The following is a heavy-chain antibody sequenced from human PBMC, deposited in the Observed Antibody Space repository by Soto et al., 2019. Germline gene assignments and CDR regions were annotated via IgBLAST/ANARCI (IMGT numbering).Heavy chain of an antibody. J-gene: IGHJ2*01. Sequence: QVQLVQSGAEVQKPRSSVKVSCKASGGTFSSYAISWVRQAPGQGLEWMGGIIPIFGTANYAQKFQGRVTITADESTSTAYMDLSSLRSEDTAVYYCARVSNLVRYFDIWGRGTLVTVSS. CDR3: ARVSNLVRYFDI. CDR1: GGTFSSYA. V-gene: IGHV1-69*01. CDR2: IIPIFGTA. D-gene: IGHD6-13*01.